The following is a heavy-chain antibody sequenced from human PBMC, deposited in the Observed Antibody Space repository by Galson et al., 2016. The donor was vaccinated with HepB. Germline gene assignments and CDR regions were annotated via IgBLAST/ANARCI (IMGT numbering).Heavy chain of an antibody. D-gene: IGHD3-3*01. J-gene: IGHJ3*02. CDR2: VYGGGNDP. V-gene: IGHV3-23*01. CDR3: AKEIVEWHGAFDI. CDR1: GFTFSNFA. Sequence: SLRLSCAASGFTFSNFAMSWVRQAPGKGLEWVSSVYGGGNDPTYADSGKGRFTISRDNSKNTLYLQMNNLRAEDTAIYYCAKEIVEWHGAFDIWGQGALVSVSS.